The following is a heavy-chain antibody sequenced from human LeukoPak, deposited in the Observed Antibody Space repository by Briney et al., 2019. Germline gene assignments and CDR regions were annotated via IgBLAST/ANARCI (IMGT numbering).Heavy chain of an antibody. Sequence: SETLSLTCAVSGGSISSGGYSWSWIRQPPGKGLEWIGYIYRSGSTYYNPSLKSLVTISVDTSKNQFSLKLSSVTAADTAVYYCARIDPGYYYYGMDVWGQGTTVTVSS. J-gene: IGHJ6*02. CDR2: IYRSGST. V-gene: IGHV4-30-2*02. D-gene: IGHD2-15*01. CDR1: GGSISSGGYS. CDR3: ARIDPGYYYYGMDV.